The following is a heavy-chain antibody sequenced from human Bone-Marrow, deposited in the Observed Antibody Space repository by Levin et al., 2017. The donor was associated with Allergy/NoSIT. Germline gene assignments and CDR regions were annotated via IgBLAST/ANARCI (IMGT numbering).Heavy chain of an antibody. CDR3: ARGQYSSGWYGTFDI. D-gene: IGHD6-19*01. V-gene: IGHV4-59*01. J-gene: IGHJ3*02. CDR1: GGSISSYY. Sequence: GSLRLSCTVSGGSISSYYWSWIRQPPGEGLECIGYIYYSGSTNYNPSLKSRVTISVDPSKNQFSLKLSSVTAADTAVYYCARGQYSSGWYGTFDIWGQGTMVTVSS. CDR2: IYYSGST.